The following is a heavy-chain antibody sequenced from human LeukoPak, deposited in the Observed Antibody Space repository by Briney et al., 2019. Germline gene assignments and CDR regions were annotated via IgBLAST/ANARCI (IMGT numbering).Heavy chain of an antibody. Sequence: GGSLRLSCAASGFTFNRYYMNWVRQAPGKGLEWVSSISTSSGYIYYADSVKGRFTISRDNAKNSLYLQMNSLRAEDTAVYYCARDRGYCSSASCSRSYYFDYWGQGTLVTVSS. V-gene: IGHV3-21*01. D-gene: IGHD2-2*01. J-gene: IGHJ4*02. CDR1: GFTFNRYY. CDR3: ARDRGYCSSASCSRSYYFDY. CDR2: ISTSSGYI.